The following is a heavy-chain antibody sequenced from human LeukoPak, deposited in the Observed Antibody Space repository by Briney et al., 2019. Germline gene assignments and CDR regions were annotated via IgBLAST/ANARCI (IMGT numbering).Heavy chain of an antibody. V-gene: IGHV3-9*01. CDR3: AKDNRRHYTSGPNPDSLH. CDR2: ISWNSGSI. Sequence: PGGSLRLSCAGSGFTFNNYAVHWVRQPPGKGLEWVSGISWNSGSIDYADSVKGRFTISRDNAKNSLYLQMNSLRVEDTAFYYCAKDNRRHYTSGPNPDSLHWGQGALVTVSS. CDR1: GFTFNNYA. D-gene: IGHD6-19*01. J-gene: IGHJ4*02.